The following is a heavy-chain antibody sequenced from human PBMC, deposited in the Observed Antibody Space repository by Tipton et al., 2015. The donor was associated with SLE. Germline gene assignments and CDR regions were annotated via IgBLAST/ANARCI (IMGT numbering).Heavy chain of an antibody. J-gene: IGHJ3*02. CDR1: GGSFSGYY. Sequence: TLSLTCAVYGGSFSGYYWSWLRQPPGKGLEWIGEINHSGSTNYNPSLKSRVTISVDTSKNQFSLKLSSVTAADTAVYYCAGAAPGVQGVNDAFDIWGQGTMVTVSS. D-gene: IGHD3-10*01. V-gene: IGHV4-34*01. CDR2: INHSGST. CDR3: AGAAPGVQGVNDAFDI.